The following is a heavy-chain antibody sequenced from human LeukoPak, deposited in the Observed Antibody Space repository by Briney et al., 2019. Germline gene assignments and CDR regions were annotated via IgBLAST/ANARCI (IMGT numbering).Heavy chain of an antibody. CDR3: ARGYFDY. Sequence: PSETLSLTCAVSGGSISSGGYSWSWIRQPPGKGLEWIGEINHSGGTNYNPSLKSRVTISVDTSKNQFSLKLSSVTAADTAVYYCARGYFDYWGQGTLVTVSS. CDR2: INHSGGT. CDR1: GGSISSGGYS. J-gene: IGHJ4*02. V-gene: IGHV4-30-2*01.